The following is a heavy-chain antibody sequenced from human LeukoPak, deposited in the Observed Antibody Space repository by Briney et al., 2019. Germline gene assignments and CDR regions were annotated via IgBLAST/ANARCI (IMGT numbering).Heavy chain of an antibody. D-gene: IGHD3-3*01. J-gene: IGHJ4*02. CDR3: AREGTFGYHYFDY. Sequence: PGGSLRLSCTVYGFTFSAHRMSWVRQAPGEGLEWVANIYQGGSETHYVDSVKGRFTISRDNAKNSLYLHLSSLRAEDTAVYYCAREGTFGYHYFDYWGQGALVTVSS. CDR1: GFTFSAHR. V-gene: IGHV3-7*01. CDR2: IYQGGSET.